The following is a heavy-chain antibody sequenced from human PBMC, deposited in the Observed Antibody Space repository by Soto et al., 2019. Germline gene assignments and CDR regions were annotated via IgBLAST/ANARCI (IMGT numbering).Heavy chain of an antibody. D-gene: IGHD3-16*01. CDR3: AREGPVGIILSSLWAVRKRAPFDY. CDR2: INPSGGST. CDR1: GYTFTSYY. J-gene: IGHJ4*02. Sequence: GASVKVSCKASGYTFTSYYMHWVRQAPGQGLEWMGIINPSGGSTSYAQKFQGRVTMTRDTSTSTVYMELSSLRSEDTAVYYCAREGPVGIILSSLWAVRKRAPFDYWGQGTLVTVSS. V-gene: IGHV1-46*03.